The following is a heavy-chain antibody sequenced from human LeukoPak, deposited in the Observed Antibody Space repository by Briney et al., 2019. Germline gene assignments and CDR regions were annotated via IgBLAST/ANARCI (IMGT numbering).Heavy chain of an antibody. V-gene: IGHV4-59*01. D-gene: IGHD3-22*01. CDR1: GGSISGYY. CDR2: IFYSGST. J-gene: IGHJ4*02. CDR3: AREYYYDSSGYYYDY. Sequence: PSETLSLTCTVSGGSISGYYWSWIRQPQGKGLEWIGYIFYSGSTNYNPSLKSRVTISVDTSKNQFSLKMCSVTAADTAVYYCAREYYYDSSGYYYDYWGQGTLVTVSS.